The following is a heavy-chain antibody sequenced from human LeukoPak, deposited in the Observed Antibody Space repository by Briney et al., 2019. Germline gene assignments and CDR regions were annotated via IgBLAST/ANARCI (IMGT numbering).Heavy chain of an antibody. J-gene: IGHJ4*02. CDR3: AGPYYGSGNYPLRY. Sequence: SGTLSLTCAVSTGSISSSNWWSWVRQPPGKGLEWIGEIYLNGITNYNPSLKSRVTISVDKSKNQFSLKLSSVTAADTAVYYCAGPYYGSGNYPLRYWGQGTLVTVSS. D-gene: IGHD3-10*01. CDR1: TGSISSSNW. CDR2: IYLNGIT. V-gene: IGHV4-4*02.